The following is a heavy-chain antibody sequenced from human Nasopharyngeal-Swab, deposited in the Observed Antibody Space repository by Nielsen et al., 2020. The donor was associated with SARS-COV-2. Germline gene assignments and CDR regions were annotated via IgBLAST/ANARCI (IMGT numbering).Heavy chain of an antibody. Sequence: GASLKISCAASGFIFSASAIHWVRQASGKGLEWVGRIGDKDHNYATTYGASVQGRSTISRDDSKNTAFLQMGRLKTEDTALYYCTTVFYFDYWGQGTLVTVSS. CDR1: GFIFSASA. CDR3: TTVFYFDY. CDR2: IGDKDHNYAT. J-gene: IGHJ4*02. V-gene: IGHV3-73*01.